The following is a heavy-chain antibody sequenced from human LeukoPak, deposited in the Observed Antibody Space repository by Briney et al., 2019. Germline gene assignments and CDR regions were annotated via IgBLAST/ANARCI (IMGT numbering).Heavy chain of an antibody. CDR1: GGSISSYY. CDR2: IYTSGST. CDR3: ARANYDILTGYPLPIFDY. V-gene: IGHV4-4*07. D-gene: IGHD3-9*01. Sequence: SETLSLXCTVSGGSISSYYWSWIRQPAGKGLEWIGRIYTSGSTNYNPSLKSRVTMSVDTSKNQFSLKLSSVTAADTAVYYCARANYDILTGYPLPIFDYWGQGTLVTVSS. J-gene: IGHJ4*02.